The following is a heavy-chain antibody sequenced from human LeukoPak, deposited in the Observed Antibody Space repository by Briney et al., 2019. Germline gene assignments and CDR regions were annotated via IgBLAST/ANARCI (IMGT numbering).Heavy chain of an antibody. V-gene: IGHV3-66*01. CDR1: GFTVSSNY. CDR3: AKVYDGTHDAFDI. J-gene: IGHJ3*02. CDR2: IYSGGST. Sequence: GGSLRLSCAASGFTVSSNYMSWVRQAPGKGLEWVSVIYSGGSTYYADSVKGRFTISRDNSKNTLYLQMNSLRAEDTAVYYCAKVYDGTHDAFDIWGQGTMVTVSS. D-gene: IGHD3-22*01.